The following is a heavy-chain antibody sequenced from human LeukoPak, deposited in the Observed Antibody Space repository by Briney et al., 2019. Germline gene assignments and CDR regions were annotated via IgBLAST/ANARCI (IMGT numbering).Heavy chain of an antibody. CDR3: VRGYFDYYFDY. J-gene: IGHJ4*01. Sequence: GGSLRLSCAASGFTFSRYWMHWAHQAPGKGLVWVSHINVDGRTTTYADSVKGRFTISRDNAKNTLSLQMNSLRAEDTAVYYCVRGYFDYYFDYWGQGALVTVSS. CDR2: INVDGRTT. V-gene: IGHV3-74*01. CDR1: GFTFSRYW. D-gene: IGHD3-9*01.